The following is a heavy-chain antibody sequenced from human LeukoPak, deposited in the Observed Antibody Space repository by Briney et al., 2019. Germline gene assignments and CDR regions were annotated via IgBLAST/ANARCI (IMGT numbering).Heavy chain of an antibody. CDR3: ARDSTQLLWFGVSY. D-gene: IGHD3-10*01. CDR1: GGSITSSSYY. V-gene: IGHV4-39*07. Sequence: PSETLSLTCSVSGGSITSSSYYWGWIRQPPEKGLEWIGSIYHSGSTYYNPSLKSRVTISVDTSKNQFSLKLSSVTAADTAVYYCARDSTQLLWFGVSYWGQGTLVTVSS. J-gene: IGHJ4*02. CDR2: IYHSGST.